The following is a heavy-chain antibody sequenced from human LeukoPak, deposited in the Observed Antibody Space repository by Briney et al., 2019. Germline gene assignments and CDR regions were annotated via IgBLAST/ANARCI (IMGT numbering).Heavy chain of an antibody. J-gene: IGHJ4*02. V-gene: IGHV3-9*01. CDR3: AKGYSSSWYLFDY. D-gene: IGHD6-13*01. Sequence: PGRSLRLSCAASGFTFDDYAMHWVRQAPGKGLEWVSGISWNSGSIGYADSVKGRFTISRDNAKNSLYLQMNSLRAEDTALYYCAKGYSSSWYLFDYWGQGTLVTVSS. CDR2: ISWNSGSI. CDR1: GFTFDDYA.